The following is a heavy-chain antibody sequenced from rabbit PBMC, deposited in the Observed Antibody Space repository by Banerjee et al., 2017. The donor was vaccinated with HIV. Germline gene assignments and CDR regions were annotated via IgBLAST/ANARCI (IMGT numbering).Heavy chain of an antibody. CDR3: ARYAGYAGYGYATL. V-gene: IGHV1S45*01. Sequence: QEQLEESGGDLVKPGASLTLTCTASGFSISSSDWICWVRQAPGKGLEWIACIKTGSSGRTYYASWAKGRFTISKTSSTTVTLQMTSLTAADTATYFCARYAGYAGYGYATLWGPGTLVTVS. J-gene: IGHJ4*01. CDR2: IKTGSSGRT. D-gene: IGHD6-1*01. CDR1: GFSISSSDW.